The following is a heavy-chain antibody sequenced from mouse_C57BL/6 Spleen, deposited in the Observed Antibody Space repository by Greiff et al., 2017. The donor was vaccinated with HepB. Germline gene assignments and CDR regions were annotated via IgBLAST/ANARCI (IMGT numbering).Heavy chain of an antibody. Sequence: VQLQQSGPELVKPGASVKISCKASGYTFTDYYMNWVKQSHGKSLEWIGDINPNHGGTSYNQKFKGKATLTVDKSSSTAYMELRSLTSEDSAVEYCARRGELGRKGSLFDYWGQGTTLTVSS. V-gene: IGHV1-26*01. CDR3: ARRGELGRKGSLFDY. J-gene: IGHJ2*01. CDR2: INPNHGGT. D-gene: IGHD4-1*01. CDR1: GYTFTDYY.